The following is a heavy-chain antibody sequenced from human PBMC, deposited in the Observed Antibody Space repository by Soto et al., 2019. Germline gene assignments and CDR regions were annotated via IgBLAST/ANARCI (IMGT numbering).Heavy chain of an antibody. CDR1: GGSISSFY. D-gene: IGHD1-1*01. V-gene: IGHV4-59*01. Sequence: PSETLSLTFTVSGGSISSFYWSWIRQPPGKGLEWILYISYSGNTNYNPSLKSRVTISEGTSKNQFSLRLRSVTAADTAVYYCARDSGKTGTFYXWGQGTLLTVSX. CDR3: ARDSGKTGTFYX. CDR2: ISYSGNT. J-gene: IGHJ4*02.